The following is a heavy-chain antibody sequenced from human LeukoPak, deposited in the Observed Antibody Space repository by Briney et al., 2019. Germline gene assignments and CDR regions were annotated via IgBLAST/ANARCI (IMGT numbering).Heavy chain of an antibody. CDR1: GFTLSSSA. CDR2: ISNNGGYT. CDR3: AKQLGYCSDGSCYFPY. V-gene: IGHV3-23*01. D-gene: IGHD2-15*01. Sequence: PGGSLRLSCAASGFTLSSSAMSWVRQAPGKGPEWVSAISNNGGYTYYADSVQGRFTISRDNSKSTLCLQMNSLRAEDTAVYYCAKQLGYCSDGSCYFPYWGQGTLVTVSS. J-gene: IGHJ4*02.